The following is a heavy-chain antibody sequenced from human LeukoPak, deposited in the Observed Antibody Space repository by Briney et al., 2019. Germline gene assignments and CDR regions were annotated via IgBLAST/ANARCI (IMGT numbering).Heavy chain of an antibody. V-gene: IGHV3-23*01. CDR2: ITGSDDTT. CDR1: GLTFSSVA. J-gene: IGHJ4*02. D-gene: IGHD3-22*01. CDR3: AKGPQLGSGYHPDY. Sequence: GGSLSLSCALSGLTFSSVAMTWVRQAPGKGLEWVSTITGSDDTTYYADSVKGRFTISRDYSKNTLHLQMNSRRVEDTAIYYCAKGPQLGSGYHPDYWGQGTLVTVSS.